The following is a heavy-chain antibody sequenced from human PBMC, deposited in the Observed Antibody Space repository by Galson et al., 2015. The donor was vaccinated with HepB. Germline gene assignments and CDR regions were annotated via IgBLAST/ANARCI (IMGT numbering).Heavy chain of an antibody. CDR2: INPNSGGT. CDR3: AIFIVGATGAGDGSDY. Sequence: SVKVSCKASGYTFTGYYMHWVRQAPGQGLEWMGWINPNSGGTNYAQKFQGRVTMTRDTSISTAYMELSRLRSDDTAVYYCAIFIVGATGAGDGSDYWGQGTLVTVSS. J-gene: IGHJ4*02. CDR1: GYTFTGYY. V-gene: IGHV1-2*02. D-gene: IGHD1-26*01.